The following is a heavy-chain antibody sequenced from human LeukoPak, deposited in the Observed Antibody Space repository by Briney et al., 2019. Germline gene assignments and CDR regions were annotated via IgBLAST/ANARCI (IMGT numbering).Heavy chain of an antibody. Sequence: KTSETLSLTCTVSGGSISGYYWSWIRQSPGKGLEWIGYIYYSGSTNYNPSLKSRVTISVDTSKNQFSLKLSSVTAADTAVYYCARGMNSGWSYWFDPWGQGTLVTVSS. CDR3: ARGMNSGWSYWFDP. CDR2: IYYSGST. J-gene: IGHJ5*02. D-gene: IGHD6-19*01. CDR1: GGSISGYY. V-gene: IGHV4-59*01.